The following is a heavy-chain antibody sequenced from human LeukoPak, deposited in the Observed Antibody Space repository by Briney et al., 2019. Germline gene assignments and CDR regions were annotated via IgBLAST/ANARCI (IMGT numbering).Heavy chain of an antibody. Sequence: ASVKVSCKASGGTFSSYAISWVRQAPGQGLEWMGGLIPIFGTANYAQKFQGRVTITADESTSTAYMELSSLRSEDTAVYYCATVGRGRAFDIWGQGTMVTVSS. CDR1: GGTFSSYA. CDR3: ATVGRGRAFDI. V-gene: IGHV1-69*13. D-gene: IGHD1-26*01. CDR2: LIPIFGTA. J-gene: IGHJ3*02.